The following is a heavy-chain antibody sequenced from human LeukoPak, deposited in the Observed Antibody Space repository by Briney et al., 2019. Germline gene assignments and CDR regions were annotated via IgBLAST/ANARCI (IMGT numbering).Heavy chain of an antibody. D-gene: IGHD3-22*01. J-gene: IGHJ4*02. CDR3: TGYYDSSGYYGF. V-gene: IGHV3-73*01. Sequence: GGSLRLSCAASGFTFSGSAMHWVRQASGKGLEWVGRIRSKANSYATAYAASVKGRFTISRDDSKNTLYLQMNSLKTEDTAVYYCTGYYDSSGYYGFWGQGTLVTVSS. CDR1: GFTFSGSA. CDR2: IRSKANSYAT.